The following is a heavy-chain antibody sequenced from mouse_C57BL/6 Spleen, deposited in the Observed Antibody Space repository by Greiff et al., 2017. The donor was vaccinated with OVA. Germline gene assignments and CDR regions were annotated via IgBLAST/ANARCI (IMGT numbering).Heavy chain of an antibody. CDR2: IDPSDSET. CDR1: GYTFTSYW. D-gene: IGHD1-1*01. V-gene: IGHV1-52*01. J-gene: IGHJ3*01. CDR3: VKSAYYYGSRGYAC. Sequence: QVQLQQPGAELVRPGSSVKLSCKASGYTFTSYWMHWVKQRPIQGLEWIGNIDPSDSETHYNQKFKDKATFTVDKSSSTAYMQLSSLTSEDSAVYYCVKSAYYYGSRGYACWGTGTLVTVSA.